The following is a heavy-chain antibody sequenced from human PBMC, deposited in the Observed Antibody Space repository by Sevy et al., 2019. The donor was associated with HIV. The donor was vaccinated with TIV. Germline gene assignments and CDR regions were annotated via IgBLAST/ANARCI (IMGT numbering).Heavy chain of an antibody. J-gene: IGHJ4*02. V-gene: IGHV3-15*01. D-gene: IGHD3-3*01. Sequence: GGSLRLSCAASGFTFSNAWMSWVRQAPGKGLEWVGRIKTKNEGGTIDYAAPVEGRFTISRDDSKNTLSLQMNSLKTVDTAVYYCTTDPITLFGVVISEAGPDYWGQGTLVTVSS. CDR2: IKTKNEGGTI. CDR1: GFTFSNAW. CDR3: TTDPITLFGVVISEAGPDY.